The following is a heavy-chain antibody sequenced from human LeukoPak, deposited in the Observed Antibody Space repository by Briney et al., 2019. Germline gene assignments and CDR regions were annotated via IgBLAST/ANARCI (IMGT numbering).Heavy chain of an antibody. V-gene: IGHV4-59*02. Sequence: SETLSLTCTVSGGYVSSSFWTWIRQAPGKGLELIGFTYDGGRGNYKPSLRSRVDISLDTSNNRYSLRLTSVTAADTGVYYCARLWRPHDYDNWFDHWGQGILVTVSS. CDR1: GGYVSSSF. D-gene: IGHD4-17*01. CDR2: TYDGGRG. J-gene: IGHJ5*02. CDR3: ARLWRPHDYDNWFDH.